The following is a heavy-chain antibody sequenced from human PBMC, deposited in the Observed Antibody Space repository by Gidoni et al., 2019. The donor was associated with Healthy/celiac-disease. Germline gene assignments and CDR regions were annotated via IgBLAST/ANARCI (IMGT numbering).Heavy chain of an antibody. J-gene: IGHJ4*02. Sequence: QVQLQESGPGLVKPSETLSLPCTVSGYSSSSGSYWGWIRQPPGKGLEWIGSIYHSGSTYYNPSLKSRVTISVDTSKNQFSLKLSSVTAADTAVYYCARDRLDYGDYVGYFDYWGQGTLVTVSS. CDR1: GYSSSSGSY. CDR3: ARDRLDYGDYVGYFDY. D-gene: IGHD4-17*01. V-gene: IGHV4-38-2*02. CDR2: IYHSGST.